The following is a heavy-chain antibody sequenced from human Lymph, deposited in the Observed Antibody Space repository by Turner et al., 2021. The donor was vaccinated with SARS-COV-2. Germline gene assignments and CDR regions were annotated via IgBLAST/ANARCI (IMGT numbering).Heavy chain of an antibody. CDR1: GYTFTSYW. CDR2: IYPGNYEN. D-gene: IGHD3-3*01. V-gene: IGHV5-51*01. Sequence: EVQLVQSGAEVKKPGESLKISCKGSGYTFTSYWIGWVRQMPGRGLRWMGIIYPGNYENRYSPSFQGQVTISADKSISTAYRQWSSLKASDTAMCYCARREWGGSLGHIDYWGQGTLVTVSS. J-gene: IGHJ4*02. CDR3: ARREWGGSLGHIDY.